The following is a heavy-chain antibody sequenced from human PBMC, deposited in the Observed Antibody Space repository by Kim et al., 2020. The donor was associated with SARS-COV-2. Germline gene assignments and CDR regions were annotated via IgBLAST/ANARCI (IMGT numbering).Heavy chain of an antibody. CDR2: ISSSSSYI. CDR3: ARVYPRYYDFWSGYSELGSSYYYGMDV. D-gene: IGHD3-3*01. V-gene: IGHV3-21*01. CDR1: GFTFSSYS. Sequence: GGSLRLSCAASGFTFSSYSMNWVRQAPGKGLEWVSSISSSSSYIYYADSVKGRFTISRDNAKNSLYLQMNSLRAEDTAVYYCARVYPRYYDFWSGYSELGSSYYYGMDVWGQGTTVTVSS. J-gene: IGHJ6*02.